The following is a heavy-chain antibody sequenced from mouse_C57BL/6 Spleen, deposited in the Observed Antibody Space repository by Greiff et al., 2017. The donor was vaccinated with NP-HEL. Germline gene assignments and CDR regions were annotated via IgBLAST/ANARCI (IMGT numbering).Heavy chain of an antibody. CDR1: GFTFSSYA. V-gene: IGHV5-4*03. CDR2: ISDGGSYT. J-gene: IGHJ2*01. Sequence: EVKLVESGGGLVKPGGSLKLSCAASGFTFSSYAMSWVRQTPEKRLEWVATISDGGSYTYYPDNVKGRFTISRDNAKNNLYLQMSHLKSEDTAMYYCARNWDGASYYFDYWGQGTTLTVSS. D-gene: IGHD4-1*01. CDR3: ARNWDGASYYFDY.